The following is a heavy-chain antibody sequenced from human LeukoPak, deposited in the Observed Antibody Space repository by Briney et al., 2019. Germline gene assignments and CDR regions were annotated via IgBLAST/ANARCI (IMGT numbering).Heavy chain of an antibody. Sequence: PGGSLRLSCAASGFTVSSNYMSWVRQAPGKGLEWVSVIYSGGSTYYADSVKGRFTISRDNSKNTLYLQMNSPRAEDTAVYYCASKYYDSSGYSDYWGQGTLVTVSS. CDR2: IYSGGST. CDR3: ASKYYDSSGYSDY. J-gene: IGHJ4*02. V-gene: IGHV3-66*01. CDR1: GFTVSSNY. D-gene: IGHD3-22*01.